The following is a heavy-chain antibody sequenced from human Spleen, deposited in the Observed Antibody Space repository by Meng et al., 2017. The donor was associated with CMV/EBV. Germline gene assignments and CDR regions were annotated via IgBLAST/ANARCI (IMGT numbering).Heavy chain of an antibody. CDR1: GFSFSSYI. J-gene: IGHJ6*02. Sequence: GGSLRLSCAASGFSFSSYIMNWVRQAPGKGLEWVASISTGSSYIYYADSLKGRFTISRDNAKNSLYLQMNSLRAEDTAVYYCARSYCSSTSCYGYYYYYGMDVWGQGTTVTVSS. V-gene: IGHV3-21*01. D-gene: IGHD2-2*01. CDR2: ISTGSSYI. CDR3: ARSYCSSTSCYGYYYYYGMDV.